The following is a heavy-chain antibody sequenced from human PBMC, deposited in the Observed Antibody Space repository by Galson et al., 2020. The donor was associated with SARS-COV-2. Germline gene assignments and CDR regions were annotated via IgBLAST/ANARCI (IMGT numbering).Heavy chain of an antibody. CDR2: VESSGST. CDR3: AAFVAGGSGKGP. V-gene: IGHV4-61*02. J-gene: IGHJ5*02. D-gene: IGHD3-10*01. Sequence: SETLSLTCTVSKGSISGSYHWNWIRQPAGKGLEWIRRVESSGSTRYNPTLTSRVTISVDTYKNQFSLNLSSVTDADTAVYYCAAFVAGGSGKGPWGQGALVTVSS. CDR1: KGSISGSYH.